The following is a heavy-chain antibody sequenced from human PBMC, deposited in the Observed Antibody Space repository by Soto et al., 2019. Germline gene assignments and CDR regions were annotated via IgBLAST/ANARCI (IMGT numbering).Heavy chain of an antibody. CDR2: IYYSGTT. CDR3: ARHKQEGPYYYFMDA. Sequence: SETLSLTCSVSGGFIRNYYWSWMRRPPGKPLEWIGYIYYSGTTNYNPSLKSRVTMSVDMSRNQFSLKLSSVTAADTAVYYCARHKQEGPYYYFMDAWGKGTTVTVPS. V-gene: IGHV4-59*08. CDR1: GGFIRNYY. J-gene: IGHJ6*03.